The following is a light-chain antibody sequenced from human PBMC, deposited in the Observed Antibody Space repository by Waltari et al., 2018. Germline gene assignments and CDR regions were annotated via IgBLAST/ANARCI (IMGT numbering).Light chain of an antibody. Sequence: QSALSQPASVSGSPGQSLNISCTRARSDAGGFNNVSWYQQNPGKAPKLLIFESTKRPSGVSIRFSGSTSGNTASLTISGLQAEDEADYYCSSYASSNFLVFGGGTKVTVL. CDR2: EST. J-gene: IGLJ3*02. CDR3: SSYASSNFLV. V-gene: IGLV2-14*01. CDR1: RSDAGGFNN.